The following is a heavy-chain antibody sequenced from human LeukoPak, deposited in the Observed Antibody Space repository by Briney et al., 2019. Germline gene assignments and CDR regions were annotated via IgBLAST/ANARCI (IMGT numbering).Heavy chain of an antibody. CDR1: GGTFRSYA. D-gene: IGHD3-22*01. CDR2: ISAYNGNT. J-gene: IGHJ4*02. V-gene: IGHV1-18*01. CDR3: ASSWYYDSSGYPFDY. Sequence: ASVKISCRASGGTFRSYAISWVRQAPGQGLEWMGWISAYNGNTNSAQKLQGRVTMTTDTSTSTAYMELRSLRSDDTAVYYCASSWYYDSSGYPFDYWGQGTLVTVSS.